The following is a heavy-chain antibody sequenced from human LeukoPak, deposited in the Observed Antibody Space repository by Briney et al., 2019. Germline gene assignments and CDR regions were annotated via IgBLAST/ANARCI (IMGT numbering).Heavy chain of an antibody. CDR2: IYYSGST. Sequence: PSETLSLTCTVSGGSISSYYWSWIRQPPGKGLEWIGYIYYSGSTNYNPSLKSRVTISVDTSENQFSLKLSSVTAADTAVYYCAGGWELDAFDIWGQGTMVTVSS. D-gene: IGHD1-26*01. CDR3: AGGWELDAFDI. V-gene: IGHV4-59*01. J-gene: IGHJ3*02. CDR1: GGSISSYY.